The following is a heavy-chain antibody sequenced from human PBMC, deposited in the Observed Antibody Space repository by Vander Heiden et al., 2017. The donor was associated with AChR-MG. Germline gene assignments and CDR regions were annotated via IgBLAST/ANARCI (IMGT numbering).Heavy chain of an antibody. Sequence: QVQLVQSGAELKKPGSSVKVSCKASGGTFSSYGLSWVRQAPGQGLEWMGGIIPVFASANHAQKFQGRVTFTADESTNTAYMELTSLTSEDTAVYYCARHTTLIKSEYDFWNGSGESYYYYMDVWGKGTTVTVS. CDR2: IIPVFASA. J-gene: IGHJ6*03. CDR1: GGTFSSYG. CDR3: ARHTTLIKSEYDFWNGSGESYYYYMDV. V-gene: IGHV1-69*19. D-gene: IGHD3-3*01.